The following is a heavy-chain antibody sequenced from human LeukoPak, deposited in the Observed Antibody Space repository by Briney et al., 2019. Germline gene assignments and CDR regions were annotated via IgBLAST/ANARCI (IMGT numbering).Heavy chain of an antibody. D-gene: IGHD3-22*01. CDR2: ISYSGST. J-gene: IGHJ3*02. CDR3: VRGNYDSRGYSNAFDI. CDR1: GGSISSYH. Sequence: AETLSLTCTVSGGSISSYHWSWIRQPPGNRLEWSGFISYSGSTNSNPSLKSRVAISIDTSENQFSLKLSSVTAADTGVYYCVRGNYDSRGYSNAFDIWGKGVMVTVSS. V-gene: IGHV4-59*01.